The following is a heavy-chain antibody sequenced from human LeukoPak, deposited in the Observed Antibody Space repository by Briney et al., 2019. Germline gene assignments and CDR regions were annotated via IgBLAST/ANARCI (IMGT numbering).Heavy chain of an antibody. CDR1: GFIFDDYG. D-gene: IGHD6-19*01. J-gene: IGHJ4*02. Sequence: PGGSLRLSCVGSGFIFDDYGMHWVRQVPGKGLEWVSGINWNSVTIGYADSVKGRFTISRDNAKNSLYLQMNSLRAEDTAVYYCAKEQWLAPPDYWGQGTLVTVSS. V-gene: IGHV3-9*01. CDR3: AKEQWLAPPDY. CDR2: INWNSVTI.